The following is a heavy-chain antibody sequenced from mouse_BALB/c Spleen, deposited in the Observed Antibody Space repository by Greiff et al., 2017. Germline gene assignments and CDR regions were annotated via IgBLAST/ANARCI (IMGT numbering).Heavy chain of an antibody. J-gene: IGHJ3*01. CDR2: ISSGSSTI. CDR1: GFTFSSFG. V-gene: IGHV5-17*02. Sequence: DVMLVESGGGLVQPGGSRKLSCAASGFTFSSFGMHWVRQAPEKGLEWVAYISSGSSTIYYADTVKGRFTISRDNPKNTLFLQMTSLRSEDTAMYYCARSGYRYDGQFAYWGQGTLVTVSA. D-gene: IGHD2-14*01. CDR3: ARSGYRYDGQFAY.